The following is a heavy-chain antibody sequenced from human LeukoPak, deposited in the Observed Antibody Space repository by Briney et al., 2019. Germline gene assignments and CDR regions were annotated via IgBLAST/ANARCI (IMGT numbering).Heavy chain of an antibody. CDR3: ARSQGYCSGGSCLQGDWFDP. Sequence: GESLKISCKGSGYSFTNYWIGWVRQMPGKGLEWMGIIYPGDSDTRYSPSFQGQVTISADKSIRTAYLQWGSLKASDTAMYYCARSQGYCSGGSCLQGDWFDPWGQGTLVTVSS. CDR1: GYSFTNYW. CDR2: IYPGDSDT. V-gene: IGHV5-51*01. D-gene: IGHD2-15*01. J-gene: IGHJ5*02.